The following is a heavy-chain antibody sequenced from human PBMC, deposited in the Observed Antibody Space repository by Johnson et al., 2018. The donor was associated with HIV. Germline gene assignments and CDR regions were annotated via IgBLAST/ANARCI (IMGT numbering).Heavy chain of an antibody. CDR3: AKAREYDSTGHDAFDI. Sequence: MQLVESGGGLVQPGGSLRLSCAASGFTFSSYWMRWVRQAPGKGLEWVANIKQDGSEKYYVDSVKGRFTISRDNSKNTLYLQMNSLRAEDTAVYYCAKAREYDSTGHDAFDIWGQGTMVTVSS. CDR2: IKQDGSEK. D-gene: IGHD3-22*01. CDR1: GFTFSSYW. V-gene: IGHV3-7*01. J-gene: IGHJ3*02.